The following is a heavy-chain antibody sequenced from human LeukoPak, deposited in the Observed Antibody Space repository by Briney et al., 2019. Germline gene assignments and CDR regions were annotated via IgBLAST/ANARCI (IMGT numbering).Heavy chain of an antibody. D-gene: IGHD4-23*01. Sequence: SETLSLTCTVSGGSISSYYWSWIRQPPGKGREWIGYIYYSGSTNYNPSLKSRVTISVDTSKNQFSLKLSSVTAADTAVYYCARRDYGVNSGEYFQHWGQGTLVTVSS. J-gene: IGHJ1*01. CDR2: IYYSGST. CDR1: GGSISSYY. V-gene: IGHV4-59*08. CDR3: ARRDYGVNSGEYFQH.